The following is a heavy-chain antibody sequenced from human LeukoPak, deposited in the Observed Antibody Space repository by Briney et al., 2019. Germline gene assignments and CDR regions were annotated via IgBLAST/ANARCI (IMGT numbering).Heavy chain of an antibody. Sequence: GGSLRLSCAASGFTFSSYAMNWVRQAPGKGLEWISSISGSGDNTYYADSVKGRFTISRDNSKNTLYLQMNSLKGDDTAVYYCAKDSAFYYIDVWGKGTTVIISS. V-gene: IGHV3-23*01. J-gene: IGHJ6*03. CDR3: AKDSAFYYIDV. CDR2: ISGSGDNT. D-gene: IGHD3-10*01. CDR1: GFTFSSYA.